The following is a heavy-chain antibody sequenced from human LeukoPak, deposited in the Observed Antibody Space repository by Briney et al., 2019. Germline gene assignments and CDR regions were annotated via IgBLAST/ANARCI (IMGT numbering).Heavy chain of an antibody. J-gene: IGHJ4*02. V-gene: IGHV3-NL1*01. CDR3: AKSHHVTAIDY. CDR2: IYSGGST. Sequence: GGSLRLSCAASGFTFSTYDMHWVRQAPGKGLGWGSVIYSGGSTYYADSLKGRFTISRDNSKNTLYLQMNSLRAEDTAVYYCAKSHHVTAIDYWGQGTLVTVSS. D-gene: IGHD2-21*02. CDR1: GFTFSTYD.